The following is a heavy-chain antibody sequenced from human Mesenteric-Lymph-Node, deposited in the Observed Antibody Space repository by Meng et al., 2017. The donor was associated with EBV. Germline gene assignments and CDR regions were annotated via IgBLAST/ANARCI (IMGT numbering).Heavy chain of an antibody. CDR1: GFIVSGHY. J-gene: IGHJ4*02. CDR2: IYTDGST. V-gene: IGHV3-53*01. Sequence: VQVLESGGGLIPPGGSLRLSCAAFGFIVSGHYMSWVRQAPGKGLEWVSVIYTDGSTYYADSVKGRFTISRDNSKNTLFIQMNNLRVDDTAVYYCVRGPWNNWGQGTLVTVSS. D-gene: IGHD1/OR15-1a*01. CDR3: VRGPWNN.